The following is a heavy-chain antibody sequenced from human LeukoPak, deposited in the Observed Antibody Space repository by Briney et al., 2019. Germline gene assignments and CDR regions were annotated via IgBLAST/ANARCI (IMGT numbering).Heavy chain of an antibody. CDR2: INHSGTT. CDR3: ARGWITFGGVITN. J-gene: IGHJ4*02. Sequence: PSETLSLTCTVSGGSISGYYWSWIRQPPGKGLEWIGEINHSGTTDYNPSLKSRVTISVDTSKNQFSLKLSSVTAADTAVYYCARGWITFGGVITNWGQGTLVTVSS. V-gene: IGHV4-34*01. D-gene: IGHD3-16*02. CDR1: GGSISGYY.